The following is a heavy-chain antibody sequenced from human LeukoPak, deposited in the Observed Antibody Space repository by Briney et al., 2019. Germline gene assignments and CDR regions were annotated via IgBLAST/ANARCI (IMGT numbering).Heavy chain of an antibody. Sequence: EASVKVSCKASGGTFSSYAISWVRQAPGQGLEWMGGIIPIFGTANYAQKFQGRVTITTDESTSTAYMELSSLRSEDTAVYYCARAVRDGYKPYNWFDPWGQRTLVTVSS. J-gene: IGHJ5*02. D-gene: IGHD5-24*01. CDR3: ARAVRDGYKPYNWFDP. CDR2: IIPIFGTA. V-gene: IGHV1-69*05. CDR1: GGTFSSYA.